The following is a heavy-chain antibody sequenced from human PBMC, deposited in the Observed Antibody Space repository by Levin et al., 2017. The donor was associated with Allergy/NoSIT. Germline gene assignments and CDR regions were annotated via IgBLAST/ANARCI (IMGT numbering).Heavy chain of an antibody. V-gene: IGHV4-59*01. CDR2: IYYSGST. Sequence: PSETLSLTCSVSGGSISSYFWSWIRQPPGKGLEWIGSIYYSGSTNYNPSLQTRVTISLDTSKKQFSLKLTSVTAADTAVYFCARDLNYASGTYRCDPWGQGTLVTVSS. J-gene: IGHJ5*02. CDR3: ARDLNYASGTYRCDP. CDR1: GGSISSYF. D-gene: IGHD3-10*01.